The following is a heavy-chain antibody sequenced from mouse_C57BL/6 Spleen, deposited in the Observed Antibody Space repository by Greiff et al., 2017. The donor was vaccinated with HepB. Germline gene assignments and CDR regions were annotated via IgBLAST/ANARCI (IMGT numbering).Heavy chain of an antibody. Sequence: VQLQQSGAELARPGASVKLSCKASGYTFTSYGISWVKQRTGQGLEWIGEIYPRSGNTYYNEKFKGKATLTADKSSSTAYMELSSLTSEDSAVYFCARFPIYYDYGDHYFDYWGQGTTLTVSS. CDR3: ARFPIYYDYGDHYFDY. V-gene: IGHV1-81*01. CDR2: IYPRSGNT. CDR1: GYTFTSYG. J-gene: IGHJ2*01. D-gene: IGHD2-4*01.